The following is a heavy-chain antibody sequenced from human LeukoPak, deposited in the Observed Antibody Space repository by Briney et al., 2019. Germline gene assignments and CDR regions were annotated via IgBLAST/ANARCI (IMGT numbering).Heavy chain of an antibody. V-gene: IGHV5-10-1*01. Sequence: GESLRISCKGSGYSFTSYWISWVRQMPGKGLEWMGRIDPSDSYTNYSPSFQGHVTISADKSISTAYLQWSSLKASDTAMYYCAIGGTAAAGFNWFDPWGRGTLVTVSS. J-gene: IGHJ5*02. CDR3: AIGGTAAAGFNWFDP. CDR1: GYSFTSYW. CDR2: IDPSDSYT. D-gene: IGHD6-13*01.